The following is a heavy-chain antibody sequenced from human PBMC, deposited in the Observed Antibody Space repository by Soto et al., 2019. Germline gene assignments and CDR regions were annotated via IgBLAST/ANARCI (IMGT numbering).Heavy chain of an antibody. J-gene: IGHJ6*03. CDR2: IIPIFGTA. V-gene: IGHV1-69*13. Sequence: ASVKVSCKASGGTFSSYAISWVRQAPGQGLEWMGGIIPIFGTANYAQKFQGRVTITADESTSTAYMELSSLRSEDTAVYYCARWASSSGYYYYYYMDVWGKGTTVTVSS. CDR1: GGTFSSYA. CDR3: ARWASSSGYYYYYYMDV. D-gene: IGHD6-6*01.